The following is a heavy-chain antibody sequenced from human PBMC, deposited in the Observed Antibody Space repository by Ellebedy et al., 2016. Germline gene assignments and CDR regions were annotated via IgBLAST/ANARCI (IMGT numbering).Heavy chain of an antibody. CDR1: GDTITRYY. Sequence: GSLRLSXTIFGDTITRYYWSWLRQAPGERLEWIGFVYYNGNAKYNPSLRSRVTISADSSRNQFSLKLSAVTAADTAVYYCARNRDNSGFYTRLDYWGQGALVTVSS. V-gene: IGHV4-59*01. J-gene: IGHJ4*02. CDR3: ARNRDNSGFYTRLDY. D-gene: IGHD3-22*01. CDR2: VYYNGNA.